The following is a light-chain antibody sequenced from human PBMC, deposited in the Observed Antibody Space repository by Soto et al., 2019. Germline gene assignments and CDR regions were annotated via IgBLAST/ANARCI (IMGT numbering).Light chain of an antibody. CDR1: SSNIGAGYD. CDR2: GNS. Sequence: QSVLTQPPSVSGAPGQRVTISCTGSSSNIGAGYDVHWYQQLPGTAPKLLIYGNSNRPSGVPDRFSGSKSGTSASLAITGHQAEDEADYYCQSYDSSLSAYNYVFGTGTKLTVL. J-gene: IGLJ1*01. CDR3: QSYDSSLSAYNYV. V-gene: IGLV1-40*01.